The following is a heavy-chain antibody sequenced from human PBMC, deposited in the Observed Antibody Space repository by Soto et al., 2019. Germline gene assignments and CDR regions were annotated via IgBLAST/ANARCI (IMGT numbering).Heavy chain of an antibody. Sequence: QVQLVESGGGVVQPGRSLRLSCAASGFTFSGYGMHWVRQAPGKGLEWVAITRHDGSNTYYADSVRGRFTISRDNSKKTLYLQIDSLRAEDTAVYYCARDGVGATTFCGYFDYWGQGTLVTVSS. CDR1: GFTFSGYG. J-gene: IGHJ4*02. CDR3: ARDGVGATTFCGYFDY. CDR2: TRHDGSNT. D-gene: IGHD1-26*01. V-gene: IGHV3-33*01.